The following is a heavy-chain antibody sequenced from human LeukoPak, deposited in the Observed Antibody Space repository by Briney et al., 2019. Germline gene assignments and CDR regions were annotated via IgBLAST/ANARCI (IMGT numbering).Heavy chain of an antibody. CDR1: GYTFTDYY. CDR3: ATGVSSSSGYNWFDP. J-gene: IGHJ5*02. D-gene: IGHD6-6*01. CDR2: VDPEDGET. V-gene: IGHV1-69-2*01. Sequence: ASVKVSCKVSGYTFTDYYMHWVQQAPGKGLEWMGLVDPEDGETIYAEKFQGRVTITADTSTDTAYMELSRLRSEDTAVYYCATGVSSSSGYNWFDPWGQGTLVTVSS.